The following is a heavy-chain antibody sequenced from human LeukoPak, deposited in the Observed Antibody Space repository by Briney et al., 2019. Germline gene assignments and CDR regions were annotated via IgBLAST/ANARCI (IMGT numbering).Heavy chain of an antibody. CDR1: GFALKSYS. Sequence: GGSLRLSCAGSGFALKSYSLTWVRQAPGKGLEWVSSISSTSAYIHYADSVKGRFTISRDNVDNVVYLEMNSLGAEDTATYYCARVAVSGPMGWFDSWGQGTLVIVSS. V-gene: IGHV3-21*01. CDR3: ARVAVSGPMGWFDS. J-gene: IGHJ5*01. D-gene: IGHD2-8*02. CDR2: ISSTSAYI.